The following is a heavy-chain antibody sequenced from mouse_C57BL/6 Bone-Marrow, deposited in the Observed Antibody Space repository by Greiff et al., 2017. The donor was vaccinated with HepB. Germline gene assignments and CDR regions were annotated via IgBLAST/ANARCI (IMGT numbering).Heavy chain of an antibody. CDR3: TRGNYGSMDY. Sequence: VKLMESGAELVRPGASVTLSCKASGYTFTDYEMHWVKQTPVHGLEWIGAIDPETGGTAYNQKFKGKAILTADKSSSTAYMELRSLTSEDSAVYYCTRGNYGSMDYWGQGTSVTVSS. V-gene: IGHV1-15*01. D-gene: IGHD1-1*01. CDR2: IDPETGGT. J-gene: IGHJ4*01. CDR1: GYTFTDYE.